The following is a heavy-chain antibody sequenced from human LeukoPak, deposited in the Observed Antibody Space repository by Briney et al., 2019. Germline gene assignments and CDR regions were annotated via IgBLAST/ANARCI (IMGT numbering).Heavy chain of an antibody. V-gene: IGHV4-59*02. J-gene: IGHJ4*02. Sequence: VKPSETLPLTCSVSGGSVSSYYWSWIRQPPGKGLEWIGYIYYSGSINYNPSLKSRVIISVDTSKNQFSLKLSSVTAADTAVHYCARGPKKLKKYYYDSSGYPFDYWGQGTLVTVSS. CDR3: ARGPKKLKKYYYDSSGYPFDY. CDR2: IYYSGSI. D-gene: IGHD3-22*01. CDR1: GGSVSSYY.